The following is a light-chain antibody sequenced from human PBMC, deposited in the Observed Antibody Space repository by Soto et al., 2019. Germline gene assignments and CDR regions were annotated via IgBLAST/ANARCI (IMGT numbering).Light chain of an antibody. CDR2: AAS. Sequence: DIRMTQSPSSLSASVGDRVTITCRASQGISNFLAWYQQKPGKVPKLLIYAASTLQSGVPSRFSGSGSGSDFTLTISSLQPADVATYYCQKYNSALTWTFGQGNKVE. CDR1: QGISNF. V-gene: IGKV1-27*01. J-gene: IGKJ1*01. CDR3: QKYNSALTWT.